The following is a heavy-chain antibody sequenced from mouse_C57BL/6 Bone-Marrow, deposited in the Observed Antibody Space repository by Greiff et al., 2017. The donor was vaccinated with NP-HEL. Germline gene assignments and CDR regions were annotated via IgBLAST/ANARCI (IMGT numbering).Heavy chain of an antibody. J-gene: IGHJ2*01. CDR2: IYPGDGDT. Sequence: QVQLKQSGPELVKPGASVKISCKASGYAFSSSWMNWVKQRPGKGLEWIGRIYPGDGDTNYNGKFKGKATLTADKSSSTAYMQLSSLTSEDSAVYFCARSFTTVSFDYWGQGTTLTVSS. V-gene: IGHV1-82*01. D-gene: IGHD1-1*01. CDR3: ARSFTTVSFDY. CDR1: GYAFSSSW.